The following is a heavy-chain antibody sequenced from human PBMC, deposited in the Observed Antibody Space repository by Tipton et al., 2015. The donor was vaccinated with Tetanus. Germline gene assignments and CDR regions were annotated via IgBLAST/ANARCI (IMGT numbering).Heavy chain of an antibody. CDR3: ARGGMMYADY. Sequence: QLVQSGGGAVKPGGSLRLSCAASGFALGDYYMSWIRQAPGKGLEWISYSSSRGTTTYYTDSVRGRFTISRDNAKNSLYLLLNSLRADDTAVYYCARGGMMYADYWGQGTLVTVSS. CDR2: SSSRGTTT. V-gene: IGHV3-11*01. J-gene: IGHJ4*02. CDR1: GFALGDYY. D-gene: IGHD2-8*01.